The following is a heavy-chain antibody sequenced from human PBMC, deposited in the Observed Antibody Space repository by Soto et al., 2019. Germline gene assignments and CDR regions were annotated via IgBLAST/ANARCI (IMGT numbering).Heavy chain of an antibody. CDR1: GFTFSSYG. CDR3: ANSGQYSSSSRDYYYGMDV. CDR2: ISYDGSNK. J-gene: IGHJ6*02. D-gene: IGHD6-6*01. V-gene: IGHV3-30*18. Sequence: LRLSCAASGFTFSSYGMHWVRQAPGKGLEWVAVISYDGSNKYYADSVKGRFTISRDNSKNTLYLQMNSLRAEDTAVYYCANSGQYSSSSRDYYYGMDVWGQGTTVTVSS.